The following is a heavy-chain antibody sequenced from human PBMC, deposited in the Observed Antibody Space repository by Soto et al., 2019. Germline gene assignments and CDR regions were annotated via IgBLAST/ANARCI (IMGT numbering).Heavy chain of an antibody. Sequence: GGSLRLSCAASGFTFSSYAMSWVRQAPGKGLEWVSAISGSGGSTYYADSVKGRFTISRDNSKNTLYLQMNSLRAEDTAVYYCAKDSPPYRIVVPVAATHNLAFDYWGQGTLVTVSS. CDR3: AKDSPPYRIVVPVAATHNLAFDY. CDR1: GFTFSSYA. V-gene: IGHV3-23*01. CDR2: ISGSGGST. J-gene: IGHJ4*02. D-gene: IGHD2-15*01.